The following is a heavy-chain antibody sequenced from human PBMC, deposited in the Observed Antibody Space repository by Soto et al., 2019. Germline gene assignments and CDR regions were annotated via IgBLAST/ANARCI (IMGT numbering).Heavy chain of an antibody. D-gene: IGHD2-21*02. CDR1: GYTFTRYA. CDR3: ARERAVSANFFDY. CDR2: INAGSGSS. J-gene: IGHJ4*02. V-gene: IGHV1-3*01. Sequence: ASVKVSCKASGYTFTRYAIHWVRQAPGQGLEWMGWINAGSGSSRYSQNFQGRVTITRDTSASTAYMELNSLVFEDTGVYFCARERAVSANFFDYWGRGTLVTVSS.